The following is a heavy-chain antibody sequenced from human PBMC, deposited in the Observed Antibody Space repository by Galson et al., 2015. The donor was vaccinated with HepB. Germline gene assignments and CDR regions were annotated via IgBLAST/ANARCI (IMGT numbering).Heavy chain of an antibody. V-gene: IGHV3-30*18. CDR2: ITYDGIDE. Sequence: SLRLSCAASGFTFDNYGMHWVRQAPGKGLEWVAVITYDGIDEHYGSSVRGRFTISRDNSNNMVYLQMNGLRTEDTATYYCAKDQSYYEDSSGFDNWGQGTLVAVSS. D-gene: IGHD3-22*01. CDR1: GFTFDNYG. J-gene: IGHJ4*02. CDR3: AKDQSYYEDSSGFDN.